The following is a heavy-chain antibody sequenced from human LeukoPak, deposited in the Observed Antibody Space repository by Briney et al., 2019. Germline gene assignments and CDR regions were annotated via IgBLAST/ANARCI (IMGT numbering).Heavy chain of an antibody. CDR3: ARGDDFGDNAIVY. CDR1: GFTFSSYG. J-gene: IGHJ4*02. Sequence: GGSLRLSCAASGFTFSSYGMHWVRQAPGKGLEWVAVIWYDGSNKYYADSVKGRFTISRDNSKNTLYLQMNSLGAEDTAVYYCARGDDFGDNAIVYWGQGALVTVSS. CDR2: IWYDGSNK. D-gene: IGHD4-17*01. V-gene: IGHV3-33*01.